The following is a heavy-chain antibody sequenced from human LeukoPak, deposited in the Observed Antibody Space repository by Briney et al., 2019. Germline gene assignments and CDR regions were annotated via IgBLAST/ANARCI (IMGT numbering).Heavy chain of an antibody. D-gene: IGHD3-22*01. Sequence: SLKVSCKASGGTFSSYAISWVRQAPGQGLEWMGGIIPIFGTANYAQKFQGRVTITTDESTSTAYMGLRSLRSEDTAVYYCARDSSGYYTSGAFAIWGQGTMVTVSS. V-gene: IGHV1-69*05. CDR2: IIPIFGTA. CDR1: GGTFSSYA. J-gene: IGHJ3*02. CDR3: ARDSSGYYTSGAFAI.